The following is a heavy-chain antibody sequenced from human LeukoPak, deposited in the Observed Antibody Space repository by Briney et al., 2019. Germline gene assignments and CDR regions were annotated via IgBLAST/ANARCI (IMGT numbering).Heavy chain of an antibody. D-gene: IGHD3-3*01. J-gene: IGHJ4*02. Sequence: PSETLSLTCTVSGGSISIYYWSWIRQPPGKGLEWMGYIYYSGSTNYNPSLKSRVSISVDTSKNQFSLKLSSVTAADTAVYYCARGSIFGVVIGEIDYWGQGTLVTVSS. CDR2: IYYSGST. V-gene: IGHV4-59*01. CDR3: ARGSIFGVVIGEIDY. CDR1: GGSISIYY.